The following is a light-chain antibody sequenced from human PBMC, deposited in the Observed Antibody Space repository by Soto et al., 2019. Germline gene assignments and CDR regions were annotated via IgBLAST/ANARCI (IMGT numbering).Light chain of an antibody. Sequence: DIQMTQSPSSLSASVGDRVTITCRASQSISSYLNWYQQKPAKAPKLLIYAASSLQSGVPSRFSGSGSGTDFTLTISSLQPEDFVTYYCQQSYSTPLTVGGGTKVDIK. J-gene: IGKJ4*01. V-gene: IGKV1-39*01. CDR3: QQSYSTPLT. CDR2: AAS. CDR1: QSISSY.